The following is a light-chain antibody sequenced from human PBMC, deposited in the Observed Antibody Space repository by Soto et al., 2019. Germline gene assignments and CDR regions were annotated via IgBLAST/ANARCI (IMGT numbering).Light chain of an antibody. CDR3: LQGTRWPWT. J-gene: IGKJ1*01. CDR1: QGLVYSDGNTY. CDR2: KIS. Sequence: DVVMTQSPLSLPVTLGQPATISCRSSQGLVYSDGNTYLSWFQQRPGQSPRRLISKISIRDSGVPYRFSGSGAGTEFTPKISRVEAEDGGVYYCLQGTRWPWTFGQRTRVEI. V-gene: IGKV2-30*01.